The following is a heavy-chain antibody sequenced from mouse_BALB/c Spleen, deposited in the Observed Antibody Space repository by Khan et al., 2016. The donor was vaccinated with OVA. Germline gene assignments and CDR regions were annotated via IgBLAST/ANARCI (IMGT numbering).Heavy chain of an antibody. CDR1: GYTFTNYG. Sequence: QIQLVQSGPELKKPGETVKISCKASGYTFTNYGMNWVQQSPGKALKWMGWINTYTGEPTYADDFKGRFAFYLETSASTAYLQINNLTNEDTATYFCARPPYFSYTLDHWGQGTSVTVSS. V-gene: IGHV9-3-1*01. D-gene: IGHD2-10*01. CDR3: ARPPYFSYTLDH. J-gene: IGHJ4*01. CDR2: INTYTGEP.